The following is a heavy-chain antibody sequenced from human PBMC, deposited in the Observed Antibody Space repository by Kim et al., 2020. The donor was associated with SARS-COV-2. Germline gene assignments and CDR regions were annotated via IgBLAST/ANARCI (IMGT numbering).Heavy chain of an antibody. D-gene: IGHD1-1*01. CDR3: ARPPYIDSTVAFFWYFDL. Sequence: GGSLRLSCAASGFSFSRYSMDWVRQAPGKGPEWISYISSRSDTSYYADSVEGRFTISRDNANNFLYLQMDGLRDGDTAVYYCARPPYIDSTVAFFWYFDLWGRCTLVTLST. CDR1: GFSFSRYS. CDR2: ISSRSDTS. J-gene: IGHJ2*01. V-gene: IGHV3-48*02.